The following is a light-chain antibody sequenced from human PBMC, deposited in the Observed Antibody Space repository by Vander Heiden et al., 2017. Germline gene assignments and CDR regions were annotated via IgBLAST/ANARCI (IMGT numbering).Light chain of an antibody. CDR2: KDI. CDR1: ALPKQY. CDR3: QSADSSGTYVV. J-gene: IGLJ2*01. V-gene: IGLV3-25*03. Sequence: SYELTQTPSVSVSPGQTARITCSGDALPKQYAYWYQQKPGQAPVLVIYKDIERPSWIPERFSGSSSGTTVTLTISGVQAEDEADYYCQSADSSGTYVVFGGGTKLTVL.